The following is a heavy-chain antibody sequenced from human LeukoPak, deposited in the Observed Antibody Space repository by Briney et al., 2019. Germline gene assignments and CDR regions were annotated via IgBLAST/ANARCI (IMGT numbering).Heavy chain of an antibody. CDR2: IKQDGSEK. CDR3: ARDWSSFLGELSLGYFDY. CDR1: GFIFSSYW. D-gene: IGHD3-16*02. V-gene: IGHV3-7*03. Sequence: GGSLRLSCAASGFIFSSYWMSWVRQAPGKGLEWVANIKQDGSEKYYVGSVKGRFTISRDNAKNSLYLQMNSLRAEDTAVYYCARDWSSFLGELSLGYFDYWGQGTLVTVSS. J-gene: IGHJ4*02.